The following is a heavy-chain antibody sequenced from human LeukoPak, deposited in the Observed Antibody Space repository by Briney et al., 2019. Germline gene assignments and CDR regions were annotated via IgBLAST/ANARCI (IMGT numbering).Heavy chain of an antibody. CDR3: ARHLKNYYGSGAIYG. CDR1: GGSISSSSYY. D-gene: IGHD3-10*01. V-gene: IGHV4-39*01. J-gene: IGHJ4*02. CDR2: IYYSGST. Sequence: SETLSLTCTVSGGSISSSSYYWGWIRQPPGKGLEWFGSIYYSGSTYYNPSLKSRVTISVDTSKNQFSLKLSSVTAADTAVYYCARHLKNYYGSGAIYGWGQGTLVTVSS.